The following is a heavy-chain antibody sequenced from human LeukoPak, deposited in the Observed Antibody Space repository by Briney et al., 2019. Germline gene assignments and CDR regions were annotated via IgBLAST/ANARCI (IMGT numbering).Heavy chain of an antibody. Sequence: ASVKVSCKASGYTFTGYYMHWVRQAPGQGLEWMGWINPNSGGTNYAQKFQGRVTMTRDTSISTAYMGLSRLTSDDTAVYYCARDQATTKSLKVRRYGGYNWFDPWGQGTLVTVSS. V-gene: IGHV1-2*02. J-gene: IGHJ5*02. CDR1: GYTFTGYY. CDR3: ARDQATTKSLKVRRYGGYNWFDP. D-gene: IGHD4-11*01. CDR2: INPNSGGT.